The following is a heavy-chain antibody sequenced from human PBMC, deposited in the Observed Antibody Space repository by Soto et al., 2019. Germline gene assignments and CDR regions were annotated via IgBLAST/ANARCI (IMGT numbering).Heavy chain of an antibody. V-gene: IGHV3-21*01. CDR1: GFTFSSYS. Sequence: GGSLRLSCAASGFTFSSYSMNWVRQAPGKGLEWVSSISSSSSYIYYADSVKGRFTISRDNAKNSLYLQMNSLRAEDTAVYYCARGSHVEMSTDYYYYGMDVWGQGTTVTVSS. CDR2: ISSSSSYI. J-gene: IGHJ6*02. CDR3: ARGSHVEMSTDYYYYGMDV. D-gene: IGHD4-4*01.